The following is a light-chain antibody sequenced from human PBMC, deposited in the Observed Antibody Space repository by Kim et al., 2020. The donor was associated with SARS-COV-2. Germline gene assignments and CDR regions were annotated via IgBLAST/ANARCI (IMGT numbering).Light chain of an antibody. CDR3: QQFNNYPLT. CDR1: QCLNSL. V-gene: IGKV1D-13*01. Sequence: ECVGDRVTITCRASQCLNSLLAWYQHKSGASPRLLIYDASGLESEVPSRFSGSGSGTDFALTISGLQPEDFATYYCQQFNNYPLTFGGGTKVDIK. CDR2: DAS. J-gene: IGKJ4*01.